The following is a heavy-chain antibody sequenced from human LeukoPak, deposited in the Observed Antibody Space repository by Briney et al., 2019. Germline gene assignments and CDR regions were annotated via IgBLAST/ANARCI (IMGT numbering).Heavy chain of an antibody. V-gene: IGHV4-34*01. Sequence: SETLSLTCAVYGGSFSGYYWSWMRQPPGKGLEWIGEINHSGSTNYNPSLKSRVTISVDKSKNQFSLKLSSVTAADTAVYYCARFGMVRGVINYWGQGTLVTVSS. J-gene: IGHJ4*02. CDR3: ARFGMVRGVINY. CDR2: INHSGST. CDR1: GGSFSGYY. D-gene: IGHD3-10*01.